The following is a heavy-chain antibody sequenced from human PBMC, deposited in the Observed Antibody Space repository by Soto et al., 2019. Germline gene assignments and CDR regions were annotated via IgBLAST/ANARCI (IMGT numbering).Heavy chain of an antibody. D-gene: IGHD2-21*02. CDR3: ARGYCGGDCYSYNWFDP. CDR1: GGSISSYY. Sequence: QVQLQESGPGLVKPSETLSLTCTVSGGSISSYYWSWIRQPPGKGLEWIGYIYYSGSTNYNPSLKSRVNISVDTSKNQFSLKLSSVTAADTAVYYCARGYCGGDCYSYNWFDPWGQGTLVTVSS. J-gene: IGHJ5*02. V-gene: IGHV4-59*01. CDR2: IYYSGST.